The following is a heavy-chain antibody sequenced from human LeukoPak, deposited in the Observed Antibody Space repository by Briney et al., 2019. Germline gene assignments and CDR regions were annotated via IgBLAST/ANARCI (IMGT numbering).Heavy chain of an antibody. V-gene: IGHV4-39*01. CDR3: VRHVGANGYGDYGDY. Sequence: SETLSLTCTVSGGSISSRSYYWGWIRQPPGKGLEWIGSIYYSGSTYYNPSLKSRVTIFVGTSKNQFSLKLSSVTAADTAVYYCVRHVGANGYGDYGDYWGQGTLVSVSS. CDR1: GGSISSRSYY. J-gene: IGHJ4*02. D-gene: IGHD4-17*01. CDR2: IYYSGST.